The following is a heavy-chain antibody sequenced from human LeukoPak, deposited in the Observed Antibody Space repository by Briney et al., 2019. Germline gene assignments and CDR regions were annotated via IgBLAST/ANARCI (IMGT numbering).Heavy chain of an antibody. Sequence: GGSLRLSCAASGFTFSSYSMNWVRQAPGKGLEWVSSISSSSSYIYYADSVKGRFTISRDNSKNTLYLQMNSLRAEDTAVYYCAKDPYSSSWLYNWFDPWGQGTLVTVSS. CDR1: GFTFSSYS. CDR3: AKDPYSSSWLYNWFDP. CDR2: ISSSSSYI. V-gene: IGHV3-21*04. J-gene: IGHJ5*02. D-gene: IGHD6-13*01.